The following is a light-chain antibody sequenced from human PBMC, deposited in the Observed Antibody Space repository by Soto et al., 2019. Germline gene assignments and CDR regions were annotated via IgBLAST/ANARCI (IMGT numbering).Light chain of an antibody. CDR3: QQYSSCSPIT. V-gene: IGKV1-5*01. J-gene: IGKJ4*01. CDR1: QSVFSC. CDR2: NAS. Sequence: DIQLTQSPSTLSSSVGDRVTLSCRASQSVFSCLAWYQQKPGQAPKLLIYNASNLATGVPSRFSGSGSGTEFTLTISSLQPDDFAAYYCQQYSSCSPITFGGGTKVDIK.